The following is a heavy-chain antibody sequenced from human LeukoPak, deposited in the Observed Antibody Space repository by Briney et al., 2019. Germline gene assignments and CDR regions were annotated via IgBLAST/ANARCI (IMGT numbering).Heavy chain of an antibody. V-gene: IGHV4-61*02. CDR3: ARRRYYDYVWGSYRRDYYFDY. CDR2: IYTSGST. J-gene: IGHJ4*02. CDR1: GGSISSGSSY. D-gene: IGHD3-16*02. Sequence: SETLSLTCTVSGGSISSGSSYWSRIRQPAGKGLEWIGRIYTSGSTNYNPSLKSRVTISVDTSKNQFSLKLSSVTAADTAVYYCARRRYYDYVWGSYRRDYYFDYWGQGTLVTVSS.